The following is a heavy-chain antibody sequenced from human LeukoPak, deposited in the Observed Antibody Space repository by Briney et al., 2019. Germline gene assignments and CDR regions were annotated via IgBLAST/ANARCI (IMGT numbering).Heavy chain of an antibody. CDR1: GGSISSGDYY. V-gene: IGHV4-30-4*01. D-gene: IGHD3-22*01. Sequence: SETLSLTCTVSGGSISSGDYYWSWIRQPPGKGLEWIGYIYYSGSTYYNPSLKSRVTISVDTSKNQFSLKLSSVTAADTAVYYCARVQYYYDSSGYKGLGYFDYWGQGTLVTVSS. CDR2: IYYSGST. J-gene: IGHJ4*02. CDR3: ARVQYYYDSSGYKGLGYFDY.